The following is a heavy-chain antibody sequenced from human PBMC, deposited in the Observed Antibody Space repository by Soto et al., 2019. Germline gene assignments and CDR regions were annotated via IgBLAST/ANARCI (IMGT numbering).Heavy chain of an antibody. Sequence: PGGSLRLSCAASGFTFSSYDMHWVRQATGKGLEWVSAIGTAGDTYYPGSVKGRFTISRENAKNSLYLQMSSLRAGDTAVYYCARGETTSVNNYGMDVWGQGTTVTVSS. CDR1: GFTFSSYD. J-gene: IGHJ6*02. V-gene: IGHV3-13*01. D-gene: IGHD4-4*01. CDR2: IGTAGDT. CDR3: ARGETTSVNNYGMDV.